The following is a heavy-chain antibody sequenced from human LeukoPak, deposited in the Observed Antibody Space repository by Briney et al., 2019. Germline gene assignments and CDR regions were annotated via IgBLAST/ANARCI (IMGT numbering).Heavy chain of an antibody. J-gene: IGHJ6*03. V-gene: IGHV3-9*01. CDR2: ISWNSGSI. CDR3: AKDYTPRRYYYYVDV. Sequence: GGSLRLSCAASGFTFDDYAMHWVRQAPGKGLEWVSGISWNSGSIGYADSVKGRFTISRDNAKNSLYLQMNSLRAEDTALYYCAKDYTPRRYYYYVDVWGKGTTVTVSS. CDR1: GFTFDDYA. D-gene: IGHD2-15*01.